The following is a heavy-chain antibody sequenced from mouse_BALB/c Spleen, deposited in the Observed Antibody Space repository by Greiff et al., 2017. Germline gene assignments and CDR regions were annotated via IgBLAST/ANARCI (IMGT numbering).Heavy chain of an antibody. CDR1: GYAFSSYW. J-gene: IGHJ3*01. V-gene: IGHV1-80*01. D-gene: IGHD2-3*01. Sequence: VQLVESGAELVRPGSSVKISCKASGYAFSSYWMNWVKQRPGQGLEWIGQIYPGDGDTNYNGKFKGKATLTADKSSSTAYMQLSSLTSEDSAVYFCARGYDGYWFAYWGQGTLVTVSA. CDR3: ARGYDGYWFAY. CDR2: IYPGDGDT.